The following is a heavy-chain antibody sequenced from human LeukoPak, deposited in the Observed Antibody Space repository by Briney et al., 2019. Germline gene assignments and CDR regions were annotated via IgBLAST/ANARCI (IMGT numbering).Heavy chain of an antibody. J-gene: IGHJ4*02. D-gene: IGHD3-22*01. V-gene: IGHV3-74*03. CDR1: GFTFSRYW. CDR3: ASLLNYCDSSDSPG. Sequence: PGGSLRLSCAASGFTFSRYWMNWVRQAPGKGLVWVSRINTDGSSTMYADSVKGRFTISRDNAKSTLYLQMNSLRAEDTAVYFCASLLNYCDSSDSPGWGQGTLVTVSS. CDR2: INTDGSST.